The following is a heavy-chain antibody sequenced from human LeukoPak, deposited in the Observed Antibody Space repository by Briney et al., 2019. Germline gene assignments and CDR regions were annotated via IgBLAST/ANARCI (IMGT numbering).Heavy chain of an antibody. V-gene: IGHV1-24*01. CDR2: FDPEDGET. J-gene: IGHJ4*02. CDR1: GYTLTELS. D-gene: IGHD6-13*01. Sequence: ASVKVSCKVSGYTLTELSMHWVRQAPGKGLEWMGGFDPEDGETIYAQKFQGRVTMTEDTSTDTAYMELSSLRSEDTAVYYCATVGISWYENFVCGQGTLATVSS. CDR3: ATVGISWYENFV.